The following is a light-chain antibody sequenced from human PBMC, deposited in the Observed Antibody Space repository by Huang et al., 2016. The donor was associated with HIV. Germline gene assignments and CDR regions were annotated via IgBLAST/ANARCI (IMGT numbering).Light chain of an antibody. CDR1: QNVLFRSTNKNY. J-gene: IGKJ1*01. CDR3: QKYYSIPE. V-gene: IGKV4-1*01. CDR2: WAS. Sequence: DIVLTQSPETLAVPLGEKVTINCKSSQNVLFRSTNKNYLAWYQQKPGHPPRARIYWASVREAGVPDRFSGSGSGTDFTLTISSLNAEDVGIYFCQKYYSIPEFGQGTRVEI.